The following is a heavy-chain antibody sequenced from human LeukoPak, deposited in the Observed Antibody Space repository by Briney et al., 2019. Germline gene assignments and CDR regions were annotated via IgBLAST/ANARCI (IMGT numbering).Heavy chain of an antibody. D-gene: IGHD5-12*01. CDR2: ISTGGGTI. J-gene: IGHJ1*01. CDR1: GFNFGDYY. V-gene: IGHV3-11*01. Sequence: PGGSLRLSCAASGFNFGDYYMSWIRQAPGKGLEWISYISTGGGTIKYADSVKGRFTISGDNANNYLYLQMDSLRGEDTAVYFCARDDIVSQHWGQGTLVTVSS. CDR3: ARDDIVSQH.